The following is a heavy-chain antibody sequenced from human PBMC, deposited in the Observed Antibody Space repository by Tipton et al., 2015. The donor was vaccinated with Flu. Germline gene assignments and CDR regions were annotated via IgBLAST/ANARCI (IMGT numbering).Heavy chain of an antibody. CDR2: ISSSGSTI. Sequence: SLRLSCAASGFTFSSYAMHWVRQAPGKGLEWVSYISSSGSTIYYADSVKGRFTISRDNAKNSLYLQRNSLRAEDTAVYYCASLGFTMVRGVIIFDYWGQGTLVTVST. V-gene: IGHV3-48*03. CDR1: GFTFSSYA. J-gene: IGHJ4*02. CDR3: ASLGFTMVRGVIIFDY. D-gene: IGHD3-10*01.